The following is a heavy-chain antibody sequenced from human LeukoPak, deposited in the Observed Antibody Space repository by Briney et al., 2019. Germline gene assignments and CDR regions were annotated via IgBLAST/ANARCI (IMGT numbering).Heavy chain of an antibody. CDR3: AKGNTYYYDSSGQ. CDR1: GFTFSSYA. Sequence: GGSLRLSCAASGFTFSSYAMSWVRQAPGKGLEWDSAISGSGGSTYYADSVKGRFTISRDNSKNTLYLQMNSLRAEDTAVYYCAKGNTYYYDSSGQWGQGTLVTVSS. D-gene: IGHD3-22*01. CDR2: ISGSGGST. V-gene: IGHV3-23*01. J-gene: IGHJ4*02.